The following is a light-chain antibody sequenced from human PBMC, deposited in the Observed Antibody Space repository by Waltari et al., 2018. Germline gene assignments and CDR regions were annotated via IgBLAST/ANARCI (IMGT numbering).Light chain of an antibody. Sequence: QLVLTQSPSASASLGASVTLTCTLSRRHSSNVIASLQQQPEKGPRYLMKVNRDGSHSKGDKIPDRFSGSSSGAEHYLTISSLQSEDEADYYCQTGGHGTWVFGGGTKLTVL. CDR1: RRHSSNV. V-gene: IGLV4-69*01. CDR3: QTGGHGTWV. J-gene: IGLJ3*02. CDR2: VNRDGSH.